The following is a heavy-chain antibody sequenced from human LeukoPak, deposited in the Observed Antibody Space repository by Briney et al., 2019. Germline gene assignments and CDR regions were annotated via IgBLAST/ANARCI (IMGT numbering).Heavy chain of an antibody. Sequence: GGSLRLSCVASGSTFTSYWMHWVRQAPGKGLVWVSRINSDGSSTNYADSVKGRFTISRDNAKNTLYLQMNSLRAGDTAVYYCARRLGYCSTTSCYVAPFDYWGQGTLVTVSS. CDR1: GSTFTSYW. CDR3: ARRLGYCSTTSCYVAPFDY. D-gene: IGHD2-2*01. J-gene: IGHJ4*02. CDR2: INSDGSST. V-gene: IGHV3-74*01.